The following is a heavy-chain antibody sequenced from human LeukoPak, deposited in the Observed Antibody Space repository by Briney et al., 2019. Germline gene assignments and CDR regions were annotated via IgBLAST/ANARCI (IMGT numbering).Heavy chain of an antibody. Sequence: GASVKVSCKASGGTFSSYAISWVRQAPGQGLEWMERIIPILGIANYAQKFQGRVTIPADKSTSTAYMELSSLRSEDTAVYYCARTSGGAESLDPWGQGTLVTVSS. J-gene: IGHJ5*02. CDR3: ARTSGGAESLDP. V-gene: IGHV1-69*04. CDR2: IIPILGIA. CDR1: GGTFSSYA. D-gene: IGHD3-16*01.